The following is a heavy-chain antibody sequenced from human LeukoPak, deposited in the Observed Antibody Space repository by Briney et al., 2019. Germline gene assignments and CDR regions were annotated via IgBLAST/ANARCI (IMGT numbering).Heavy chain of an antibody. CDR3: AKAVVVVAAHNWFDP. J-gene: IGHJ5*02. CDR1: GFTFSGSA. CDR2: IRSKANSYAT. D-gene: IGHD2-15*01. V-gene: IGHV3-73*01. Sequence: GGSLRLSCAASGFTFSGSAMHWVRQASGKGLEWVGRIRSKANSYATAYAASVKGRFTISRDDSKNTAYLQMNSLRAEDTAVYYCAKAVVVVAAHNWFDPWGQGTLVTVSS.